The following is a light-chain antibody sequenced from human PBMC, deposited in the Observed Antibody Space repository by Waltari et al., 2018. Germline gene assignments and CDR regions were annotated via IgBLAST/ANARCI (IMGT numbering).Light chain of an antibody. CDR2: GAS. CDR3: QQYGDLPLT. CDR1: QSVSSGS. V-gene: IGKV3-20*01. Sequence: EIVLTQSPGTLSLSTGERATFSCWATQSVSSGSLAWYQQKPGQAPRLLIHGASSRATGVPDRFSGRWSGTDFTLTINRLEAEDFAVYYCQQYGDLPLTFGQGTRLEIK. J-gene: IGKJ5*01.